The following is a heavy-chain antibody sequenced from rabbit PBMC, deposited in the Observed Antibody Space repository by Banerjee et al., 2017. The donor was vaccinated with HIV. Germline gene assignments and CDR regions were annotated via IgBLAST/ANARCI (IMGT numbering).Heavy chain of an antibody. CDR2: IITDDSA. J-gene: IGHJ4*01. CDR3: ARDLAGVIGWNFNL. Sequence: QEQLKETGGGLVQPGGSLTLSCKASGFTFSSYVITWVRQAPGKGLEWIGWIITDDSAYYASWVNGRFTISKTSTTPVTLQMTSLTAADTATYFCARDLAGVIGWNFNLWGPGTLVTVS. D-gene: IGHD4-1*01. V-gene: IGHV1S39*01. CDR1: GFTFSSYV.